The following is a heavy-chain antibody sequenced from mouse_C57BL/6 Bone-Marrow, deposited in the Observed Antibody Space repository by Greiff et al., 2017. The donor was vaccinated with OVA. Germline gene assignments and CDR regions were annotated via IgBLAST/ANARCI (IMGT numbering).Heavy chain of an antibody. J-gene: IGHJ1*03. D-gene: IGHD1-2*01. V-gene: IGHV1-82*01. Sequence: VQLQQSGPELVKPGASVKISCKASGYAFSSSWMNWVKQRPGTGLEWIGRIYPGDGDTNYNGKFKGKATLTADKSSSTAYMQLSSLTSEDSAVYFCARSKRIVLRRYFDVWGTGTTVTVSS. CDR3: ARSKRIVLRRYFDV. CDR1: GYAFSSSW. CDR2: IYPGDGDT.